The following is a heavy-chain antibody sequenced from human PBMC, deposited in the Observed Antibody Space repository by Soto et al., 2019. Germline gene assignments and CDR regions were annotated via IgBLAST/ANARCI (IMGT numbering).Heavy chain of an antibody. J-gene: IGHJ6*02. Sequence: EVQLVESGGGLVQPGGSLRLSCAASGFTFSSYAMHWVRQAPGKGLEYFSAITSNGGNTDYESSVKGRFTISRDNSKNTLYLQMGSLRAEDMAVYYCARRIPFGYGMDVWGQGTTVTVSS. CDR2: ITSNGGNT. CDR3: ARRIPFGYGMDV. D-gene: IGHD2-21*01. V-gene: IGHV3-64*01. CDR1: GFTFSSYA.